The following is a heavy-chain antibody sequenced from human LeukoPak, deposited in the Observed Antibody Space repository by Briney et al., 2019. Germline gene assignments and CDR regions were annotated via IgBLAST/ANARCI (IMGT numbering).Heavy chain of an antibody. D-gene: IGHD3-9*01. V-gene: IGHV3-23*01. J-gene: IGHJ4*02. CDR1: GFTFSSYA. CDR2: ISSGDRT. Sequence: PGGSLRLSCAASGFTFSSYAMNWVRQAPGKGPESVADISSGDRTFHAESVKGRFTISRDKSKDTLYLQMNSLRAEDTAVYYCAKDATASPYFHWFDNWGQGTQVVVSS. CDR3: AKDATASPYFHWFDN.